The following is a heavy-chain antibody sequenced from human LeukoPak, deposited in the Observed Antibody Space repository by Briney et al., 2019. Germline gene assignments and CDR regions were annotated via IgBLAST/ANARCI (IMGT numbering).Heavy chain of an antibody. CDR1: GYTFTSYY. V-gene: IGHV1-46*01. CDR3: ASGGALSGSYLLRFDP. D-gene: IGHD1-26*01. J-gene: IGHJ5*02. Sequence: ASVKVSCKASGYTFTSYYMHWVRQAPGQGLEWMGIINPSGGSTSYAQKFQGRVTMTRDMSTSTVYMELSSLRSEDTAVYYCASGGALSGSYLLRFDPWGQGTLVTVSS. CDR2: INPSGGST.